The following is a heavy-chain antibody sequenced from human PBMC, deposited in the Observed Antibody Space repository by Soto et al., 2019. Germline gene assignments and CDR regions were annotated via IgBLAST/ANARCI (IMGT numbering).Heavy chain of an antibody. CDR3: AEDRDTYFDY. CDR1: GFTFSSYG. V-gene: IGHV3-30*18. D-gene: IGHD5-18*01. Sequence: QVQLVESGGGVVQPGRSLRLSCAASGFTFSSYGMHWVRQAPGKGLEWVAVISYDGSHKYYADSVKGRFTISRDNSKNTLYLQMNSLRAEDTAVYYCAEDRDTYFDYWGQGTLVTVSS. J-gene: IGHJ4*02. CDR2: ISYDGSHK.